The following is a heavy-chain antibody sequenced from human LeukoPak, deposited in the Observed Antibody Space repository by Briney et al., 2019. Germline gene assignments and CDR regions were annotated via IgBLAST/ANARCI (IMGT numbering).Heavy chain of an antibody. CDR3: ASGGETWIQLWSNFDY. CDR2: IIPIFGTA. J-gene: IGHJ4*02. V-gene: IGHV1-69*13. D-gene: IGHD5-18*01. Sequence: ASVKVSCKASGGTFSSYAISWVRQAPGQGLEWMGGIIPIFGTANYAQKFQGRVTITAGESTSTAYMELSSLRSEDTAVYYCASGGETWIQLWSNFDYWGQGTLVTVSS. CDR1: GGTFSSYA.